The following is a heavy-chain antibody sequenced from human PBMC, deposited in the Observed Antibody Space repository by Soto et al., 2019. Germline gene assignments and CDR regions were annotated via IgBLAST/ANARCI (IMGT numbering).Heavy chain of an antibody. V-gene: IGHV4-34*01. D-gene: IGHD3-10*01. CDR3: ARGELWFGEFKGGMDV. CDR1: GGSFSGYY. CDR2: INHSGST. Sequence: PAATLSITCAAYGGSFSGYYWSWIRQPPGKGLEWIGEINHSGSTNYNPSLKSRVTTSVDTSKNQSTRKLSSVTAADTAVYYCARGELWFGEFKGGMDVWGQGTTVTSP. J-gene: IGHJ6*02.